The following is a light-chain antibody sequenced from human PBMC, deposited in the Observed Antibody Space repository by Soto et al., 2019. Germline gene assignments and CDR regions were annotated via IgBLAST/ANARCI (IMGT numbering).Light chain of an antibody. V-gene: IGKV1-5*03. Sequence: DIQMTQSPSTLSGSVGDRVTITCRASQTIISCFAWYQQKPGQATKLLIYNASTLKSGVPSRFSGSGSGTEFTLTISSLQPDDFATYYCQQYNSYSEAFAQGTKVDI. CDR3: QQYNSYSEA. CDR2: NAS. CDR1: QTIISC. J-gene: IGKJ1*01.